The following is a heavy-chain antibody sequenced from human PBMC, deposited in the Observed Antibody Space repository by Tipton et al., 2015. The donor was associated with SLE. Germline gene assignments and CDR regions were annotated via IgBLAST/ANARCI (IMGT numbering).Heavy chain of an antibody. CDR2: IWYEGSNK. J-gene: IGHJ6*02. CDR1: GFTVSSNY. CDR3: AKQIVAGQYYYGMDV. V-gene: IGHV3-33*06. Sequence: SLRLSCAASGFTVSSNYMSWVRQAPDKGLEWVAVIWYEGSNKYYADSVKGRFTISRDNSKNTLYLQLNSLRAEDTAVYYCAKQIVAGQYYYGMDVWGQGTTVTVSS. D-gene: IGHD6-19*01.